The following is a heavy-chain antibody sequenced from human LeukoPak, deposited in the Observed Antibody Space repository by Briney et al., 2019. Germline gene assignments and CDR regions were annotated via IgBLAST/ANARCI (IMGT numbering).Heavy chain of an antibody. CDR3: ARGPYYDILTGYLGYYYYGMDV. D-gene: IGHD3-9*01. J-gene: IGHJ6*02. Sequence: SQTLSLTCTVFGGSISSGGYYWSWIRQHPGKGLEWIGYIYYSGSTYYNPSLKSRVTVSVDTSKNQFSLKLSSVTAADTAVYYCARGPYYDILTGYLGYYYYGMDVWGQGTTVTVS. V-gene: IGHV4-31*03. CDR2: IYYSGST. CDR1: GGSISSGGYY.